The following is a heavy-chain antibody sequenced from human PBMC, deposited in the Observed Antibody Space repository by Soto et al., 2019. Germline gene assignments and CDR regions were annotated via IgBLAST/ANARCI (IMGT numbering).Heavy chain of an antibody. CDR2: IHPSGGGS. CDR3: ARGGHIAVVTDSFDS. D-gene: IGHD2-21*02. V-gene: IGHV1-46*02. Sequence: GASVKLSCKSSGYPFNTYYLHCVRQAPGQGLEWMGMIHPSGGGSTYAQKFLGRVTMTMDSSTSTVFMELTSLRSADTAVYYCARGGHIAVVTDSFDSWGQGTLVTVSS. CDR1: GYPFNTYY. J-gene: IGHJ4*02.